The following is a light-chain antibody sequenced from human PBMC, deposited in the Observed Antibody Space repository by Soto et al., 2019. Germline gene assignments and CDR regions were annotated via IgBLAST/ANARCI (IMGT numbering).Light chain of an antibody. V-gene: IGKV3-11*01. Sequence: EIVLTQSPATLSLSPGERATLSCRASQSVSSYLAWYHQKPGQAPRLLIYDASNRTTGIPARFSGSGSGTDFTLTISSLEPEDFAVYYCQQRFSWPPLTFGGGTKVEIK. CDR1: QSVSSY. CDR3: QQRFSWPPLT. J-gene: IGKJ4*01. CDR2: DAS.